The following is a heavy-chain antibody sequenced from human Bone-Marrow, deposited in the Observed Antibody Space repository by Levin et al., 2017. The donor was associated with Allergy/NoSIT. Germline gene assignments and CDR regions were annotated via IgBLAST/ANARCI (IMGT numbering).Heavy chain of an antibody. J-gene: IGHJ4*02. D-gene: IGHD3-10*01. Sequence: SGPTLVKPTQTLTLTCTFSGFSLSDSAMCVNWIRQPPGKALEWLARIDWDDDKYYSTSLKTRLTISKDTSKNQVVLTMTNMDPVDTATYYCARIFYVSGSYSIQWAFDYWGQGTLVTVSS. CDR3: ARIFYVSGSYSIQWAFDY. CDR2: IDWDDDK. V-gene: IGHV2-70*11. CDR1: GFSLSDSAMC.